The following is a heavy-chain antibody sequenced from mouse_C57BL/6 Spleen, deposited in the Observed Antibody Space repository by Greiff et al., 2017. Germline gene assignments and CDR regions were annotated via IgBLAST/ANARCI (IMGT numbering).Heavy chain of an antibody. CDR2: INPSTGGT. Sequence: EVQLVESGPELVKPGASVKISCKASGYSFTGYYMNWVKQSPEKSLEWIGEINPSTGGTTYNQKFKAKATLTVDKSSSTAYMQLKSLTSEDSAVYYCARSEGYYGSSYWFAYWGQGTLVTVSA. V-gene: IGHV1-42*01. CDR3: ARSEGYYGSSYWFAY. CDR1: GYSFTGYY. D-gene: IGHD1-1*01. J-gene: IGHJ3*01.